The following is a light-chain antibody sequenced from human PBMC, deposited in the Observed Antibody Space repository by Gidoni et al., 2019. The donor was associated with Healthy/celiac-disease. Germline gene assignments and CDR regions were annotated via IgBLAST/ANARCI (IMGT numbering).Light chain of an antibody. CDR2: GAS. V-gene: IGKV3-20*01. Sequence: DIVLMQSPGTLSLSPGERATLSCRASQSVSSSDLACYQQKPGQAPRLLIYGASSRATCIPDRFSGSRSGTDFTLTISRLEPEDFAVYYCQQYGSSPFITFGQGTRLEIK. CDR1: QSVSSSD. J-gene: IGKJ5*01. CDR3: QQYGSSPFIT.